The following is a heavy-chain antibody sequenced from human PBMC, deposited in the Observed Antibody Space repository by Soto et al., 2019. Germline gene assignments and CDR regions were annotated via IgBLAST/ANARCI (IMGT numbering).Heavy chain of an antibody. CDR1: GFTFTSSA. V-gene: IGHV1-58*02. CDR3: AADHNESPQPYWYFDL. J-gene: IGHJ2*01. CDR2: IVVGSGNT. D-gene: IGHD1-1*01. Sequence: ASVKVSCKASGFTFTSSAMQWVRQARGQRLEWIGWIVVGSGNTNYAQKFQERVTITRDMSTSTAYMELSSLRSEDTAVYYCAADHNESPQPYWYFDLWGRGTLVTVSS.